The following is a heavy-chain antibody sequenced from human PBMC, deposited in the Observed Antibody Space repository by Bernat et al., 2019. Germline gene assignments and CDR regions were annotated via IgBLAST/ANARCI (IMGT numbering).Heavy chain of an antibody. CDR1: GFTFSSYW. CDR3: ARTATDDSSSWYYSIYYGMDV. CDR2: ISYDGSNK. Sequence: VQLVESGGGLVQPGGSLRLSCAASGFTFSSYWMSWVRQAPGKGLEWVAVISYDGSNKYYADSVKGRFTISRDNSKNTLYLQMNSLRAEDTAVYYCARTATDDSSSWYYSIYYGMDVWGQGTTVTVSS. D-gene: IGHD6-13*01. J-gene: IGHJ6*02. V-gene: IGHV3-30-3*01.